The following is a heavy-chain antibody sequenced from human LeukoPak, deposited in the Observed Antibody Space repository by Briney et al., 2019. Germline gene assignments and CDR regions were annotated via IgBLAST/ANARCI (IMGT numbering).Heavy chain of an antibody. V-gene: IGHV3-23*01. Sequence: GGSLRLSCAASGFTFSSYAMSWVRQAPGKGLEWVSAISGSGGSTYYADSVKGRFTISRDNSKNTLYLQMNSLRAEDTAVYYCVKDPAYSTVTLFDYWGQGTLVTVSS. D-gene: IGHD4-17*01. CDR3: VKDPAYSTVTLFDY. J-gene: IGHJ4*02. CDR1: GFTFSSYA. CDR2: ISGSGGST.